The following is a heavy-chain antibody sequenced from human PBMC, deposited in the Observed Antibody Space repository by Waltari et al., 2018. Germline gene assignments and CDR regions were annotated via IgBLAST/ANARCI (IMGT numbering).Heavy chain of an antibody. CDR1: GYSISIGYY. Sequence: QVQLQESGPGLVKPSETLSLTCAVSGYSISIGYYWGWIRQPPGKGLEWIGSIYHSGSNYYNPSLKSRVTISVDTSKNQFSLKLSSVTAADTAVYYCARAGGDGYDLRRYYFDYWGQGTLVTVSS. CDR3: ARAGGDGYDLRRYYFDY. V-gene: IGHV4-38-2*01. J-gene: IGHJ4*02. CDR2: IYHSGSN. D-gene: IGHD5-12*01.